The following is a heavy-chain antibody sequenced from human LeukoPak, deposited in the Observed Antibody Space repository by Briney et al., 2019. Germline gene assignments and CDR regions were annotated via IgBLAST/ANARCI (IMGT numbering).Heavy chain of an antibody. J-gene: IGHJ6*03. CDR2: ISPTGDST. Sequence: GGTLRLSCGASGLTLSRYAVNWVRQAPGRGLEWVSYISPTGDSTLNAEPVKGRFSVSRDNSKNMVYLQMDGLRAEDTATYFCVRKFYFYMDVWGKGTTVTVSS. V-gene: IGHV3-23*01. CDR3: VRKFYFYMDV. CDR1: GLTLSRYA.